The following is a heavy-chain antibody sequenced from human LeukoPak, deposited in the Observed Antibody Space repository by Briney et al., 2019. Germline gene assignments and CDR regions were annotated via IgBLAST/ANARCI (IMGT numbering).Heavy chain of an antibody. CDR2: INPNSGGT. D-gene: IGHD3-22*01. CDR1: GYTFTGYY. J-gene: IGHJ6*03. Sequence: ASVKVSCKASGYTFTGYYLHWVRQAPGQGLEWMGWINPNSGGTNYAQKFQGRVAMTRDTSISTAYMELSRLRSDDTAVYYCARARYYDSSGNAYFYFYMDVWGKGTTVTVSS. CDR3: ARARYYDSSGNAYFYFYMDV. V-gene: IGHV1-2*02.